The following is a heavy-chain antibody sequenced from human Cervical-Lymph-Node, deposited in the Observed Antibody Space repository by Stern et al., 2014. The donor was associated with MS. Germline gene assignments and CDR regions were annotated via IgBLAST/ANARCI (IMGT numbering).Heavy chain of an antibody. D-gene: IGHD4-23*01. Sequence: QLVQSGGGLVKPGGSLRLSCAASGFTFSSYSMNWVRQAPGKGLEWGASISSGGSYIYYADSLKGRFTISRDNAKNSLYLQMNSLRAEDTAVYYCARGRGGNYRYYFDYWGQGTLVTVSS. CDR1: GFTFSSYS. CDR2: ISSGGSYI. J-gene: IGHJ4*02. CDR3: ARGRGGNYRYYFDY. V-gene: IGHV3-21*01.